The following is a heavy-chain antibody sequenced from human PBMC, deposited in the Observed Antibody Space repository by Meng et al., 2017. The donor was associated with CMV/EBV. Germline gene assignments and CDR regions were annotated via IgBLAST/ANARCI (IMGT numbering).Heavy chain of an antibody. J-gene: IGHJ6*02. Sequence: GSLRLSCAVYGGSFSGYYWSWIRQPPGKGLEWIGEINHSGSTNYNPSLKSRVTISVDTSKNQFSLKLSSVTAADTAVHYCAREDLAAAGLYGMDVWGQGTTVTVSS. D-gene: IGHD6-13*01. CDR2: INHSGST. CDR3: AREDLAAAGLYGMDV. V-gene: IGHV4-34*01. CDR1: GGSFSGYY.